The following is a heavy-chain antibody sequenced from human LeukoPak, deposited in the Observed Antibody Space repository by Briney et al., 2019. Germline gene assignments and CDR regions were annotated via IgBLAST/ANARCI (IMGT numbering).Heavy chain of an antibody. CDR1: GFTFDTYG. Sequence: GGSLTLSCAASGFTFDTYGMHWVRQAPGKGLEWVSAISGSGGSTYYADSVKGRFTISRDNSKNTLYLQMNSLRAEDTAVYYCAKFPYYYVWGSYLTFDYWGQGTLVTVSS. CDR3: AKFPYYYVWGSYLTFDY. V-gene: IGHV3-23*01. CDR2: ISGSGGST. D-gene: IGHD3-16*02. J-gene: IGHJ4*02.